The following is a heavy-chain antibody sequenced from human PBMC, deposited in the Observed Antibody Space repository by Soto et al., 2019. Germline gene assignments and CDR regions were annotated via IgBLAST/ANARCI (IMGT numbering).Heavy chain of an antibody. CDR1: GGTVGSYG. D-gene: IGHD5-12*01. CDR3: VREPAVDLSYYQYGTAV. J-gene: IGHJ6*02. CDR2: KSYDGSNK. Sequence: LRHWCASEGGTVGSYGGHLVSTEQGKGLEWVAVKSYDGSNKYYADSVKGRFTISRDNSKNTLYLQMNSLRAEDTAVYYCVREPAVDLSYYQYGTAVRGQG. V-gene: IGHV3-30-3*01.